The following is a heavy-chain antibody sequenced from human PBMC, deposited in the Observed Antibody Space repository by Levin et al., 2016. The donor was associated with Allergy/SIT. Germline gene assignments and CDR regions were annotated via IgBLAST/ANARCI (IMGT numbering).Heavy chain of an antibody. J-gene: IGHJ6*02. CDR3: ARASLNYYYGMDV. CDR2: IYHSGST. V-gene: IGHV4-30-2*01. CDR1: GGSISSGGYS. Sequence: SETLSLTCAVSGGSISSGGYSWSWIRQPPGKGLEWIGYIYHSGSTYYNPSLKSRVTISVDRSKNQFSLKLSSVTAADTAVYYCARASLNYYYGMDVWGQGTTVTVSS.